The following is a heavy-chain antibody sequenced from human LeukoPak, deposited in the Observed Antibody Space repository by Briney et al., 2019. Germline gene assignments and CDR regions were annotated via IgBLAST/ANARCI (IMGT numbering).Heavy chain of an antibody. CDR2: IYYSGNN. Sequence: PSETLSLTCSVSGVSVCSAGYYWTWIRQPPGKGLEWIGFIYYSGNNNYNTFLKSRVTMSLDPSNNQFSLRLSSVTAADTAVYYCARSQSQSGSYRYYFAFWGQGTLVTVSS. V-gene: IGHV4-61*08. D-gene: IGHD3-16*02. CDR3: ARSQSQSGSYRYYFAF. CDR1: GVSVCSAGYY. J-gene: IGHJ4*02.